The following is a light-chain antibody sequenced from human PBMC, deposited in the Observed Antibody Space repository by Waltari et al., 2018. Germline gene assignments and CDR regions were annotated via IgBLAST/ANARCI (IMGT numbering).Light chain of an antibody. J-gene: IGKJ4*01. CDR1: RDIANN. CDR3: QQGYDFPCT. CDR2: RVS. Sequence: DIQMTQSPSSLSASIGDTVTITCPASRDIANNLNWYQQQSGKAPKPLIYRVSSLQSGVSSRFSGRGSGTDFSLTISCLQPEDFANYYCQQGYDFPCTFGRGTKVEIK. V-gene: IGKV1-16*01.